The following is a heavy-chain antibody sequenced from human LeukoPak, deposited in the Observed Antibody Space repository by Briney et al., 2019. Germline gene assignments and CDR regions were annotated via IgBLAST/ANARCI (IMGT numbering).Heavy chain of an antibody. CDR3: AKDDYGDALGY. V-gene: IGHV3-43*02. CDR1: GFTFDDYA. D-gene: IGHD4-17*01. CDR2: ISGAGAST. Sequence: GGSLRLSGAASGFTFDDYAMHWVRKGPGKGLKWASLISGAGASTYYARSLTGRFTISSGNSKNSLYLQMNSPRTEDTALYYCAKDDYGDALGYWGQGTLVTVSS. J-gene: IGHJ4*02.